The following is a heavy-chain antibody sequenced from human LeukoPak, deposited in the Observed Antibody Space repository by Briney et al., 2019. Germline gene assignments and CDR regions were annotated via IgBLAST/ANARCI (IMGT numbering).Heavy chain of an antibody. CDR2: IYYSGST. Sequence: PSETLSLTCTASGGTISSSGYYWGWIRQPPGKGLEWIGSIYYSGSTFYNPSLKSRVTISVDTSKNQFSLKLSSVTAADTAVYYCARLLGSGSGAPDYWGRGTLVTVSS. J-gene: IGHJ4*02. V-gene: IGHV4-39*01. CDR1: GGTISSSGYY. CDR3: ARLLGSGSGAPDY. D-gene: IGHD3-10*01.